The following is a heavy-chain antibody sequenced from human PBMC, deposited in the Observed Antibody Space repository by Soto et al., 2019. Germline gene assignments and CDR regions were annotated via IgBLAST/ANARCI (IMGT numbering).Heavy chain of an antibody. J-gene: IGHJ5*02. CDR1: DFTFTSYD. V-gene: IGHV1-8*01. CDR3: SRPRHRRWLDH. CDR2: MNPNSGVT. Sequence: ASVKVSCKPSDFTFTSYDIHWVRQATGQGLEWMGWMNPNSGVTGYAQKFQGRVIMTRNTSISTAYMELISLTSEDTAVYYCSRPRHRRWLDHWGQGTLVTVSS.